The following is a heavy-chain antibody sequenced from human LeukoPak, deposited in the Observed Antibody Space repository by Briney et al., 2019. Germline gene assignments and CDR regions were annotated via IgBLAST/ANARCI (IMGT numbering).Heavy chain of an antibody. Sequence: SETLSLTCTVSGGSISSSSYYWGWIRQPPGKGLEWIGSIYYSGSTYYNPSLKSRVTISVDTSKNQFSLKLSSVTAADTAVYYCARHSAVIRINDAFDIWGQGTMVTVSS. CDR3: ARHSAVIRINDAFDI. J-gene: IGHJ3*02. V-gene: IGHV4-39*01. CDR2: IYYSGST. D-gene: IGHD2-2*01. CDR1: GGSISSSSYY.